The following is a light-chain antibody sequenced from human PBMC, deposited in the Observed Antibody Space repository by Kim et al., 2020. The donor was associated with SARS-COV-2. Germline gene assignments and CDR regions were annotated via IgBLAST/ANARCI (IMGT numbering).Light chain of an antibody. Sequence: TLSASVGDTVTITCRASQSITSGLAWYQQKPGKAPKLLIYAVSNLDSGVTSRFSGSGSGTQFTLTISSLQPDDFATYYCQQHNGYFGGGTKVDIK. CDR1: QSITSG. J-gene: IGKJ4*01. V-gene: IGKV1-5*01. CDR2: AVS. CDR3: QQHNGY.